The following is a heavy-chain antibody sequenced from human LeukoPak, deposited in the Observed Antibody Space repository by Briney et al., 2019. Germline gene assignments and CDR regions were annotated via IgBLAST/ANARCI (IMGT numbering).Heavy chain of an antibody. V-gene: IGHV4-59*01. J-gene: IGHJ6*03. Sequence: SETLSLTCTVSGGSITSYYWSWIRQPPGKGLEWIGYIYYSGSTNYNPSLKSRVTISVDTSKNQFSLKLSSVTAADTAVYYCARGGGVGYYYYMDVWGKGTTVTISS. D-gene: IGHD1-26*01. CDR2: IYYSGST. CDR1: GGSITSYY. CDR3: ARGGGVGYYYYMDV.